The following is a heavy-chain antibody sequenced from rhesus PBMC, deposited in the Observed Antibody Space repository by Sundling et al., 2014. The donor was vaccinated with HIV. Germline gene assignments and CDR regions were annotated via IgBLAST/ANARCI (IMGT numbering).Heavy chain of an antibody. V-gene: IGHV4-80*01. D-gene: IGHD3-22*01. Sequence: QVLLQESGPGLVKPSETLSLTCSVSGVSISSYWWSWIRQPPGKGLEWIGEINGNSGSTNYNPSLKSRVTISTDTSKNQVSLKVTSVTAADTAVYYCARVPYDQSGNFDYWGQGVLVTVSS. J-gene: IGHJ4*01. CDR3: ARVPYDQSGNFDY. CDR2: INGNSGST. CDR1: GVSISSYW.